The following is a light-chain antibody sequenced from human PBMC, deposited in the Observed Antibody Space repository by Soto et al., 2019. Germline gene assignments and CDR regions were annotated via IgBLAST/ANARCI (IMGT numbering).Light chain of an antibody. V-gene: IGKV4-1*01. CDR3: HQYYSTPPT. CDR1: QSVLYSSNNKNY. CDR2: WAS. Sequence: DIVMTQSPDSLAVSLGERATINCKSSQSVLYSSNNKNYLAWYQQKPGQPPKLLIYWASTRESGVTDRFSGSGSGTDFTLTISSLQAEDVAVYYCHQYYSTPPTFGQGTKLEIK. J-gene: IGKJ2*01.